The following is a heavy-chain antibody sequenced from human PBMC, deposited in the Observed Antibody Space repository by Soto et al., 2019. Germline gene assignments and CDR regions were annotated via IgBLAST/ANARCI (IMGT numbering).Heavy chain of an antibody. CDR2: VSYDEVNK. J-gene: IGHJ4*02. Sequence: PGGSLRLSCVGSGFTFSNFGIHWVRQAPGKGLEWLAVVSYDEVNKFYAGSVRGRFTISRDNSKDTVYLQINSLRRDDTAMYFCAKVMTEYSGVAIDHWGQGTLVTVSS. V-gene: IGHV3-30*18. CDR1: GFTFSNFG. D-gene: IGHD6-19*01. CDR3: AKVMTEYSGVAIDH.